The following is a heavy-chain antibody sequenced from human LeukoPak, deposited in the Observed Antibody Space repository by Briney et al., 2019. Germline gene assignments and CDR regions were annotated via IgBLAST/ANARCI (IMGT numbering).Heavy chain of an antibody. V-gene: IGHV3-30-3*01. D-gene: IGHD3-3*01. J-gene: IGHJ4*02. CDR3: ARGTAPTYYDFWSFDY. Sequence: GRSLRLSCAASGFTFSNYAMHWVRQAPGKGLEWVAVISYDGSNKYYADSVKGRFTISRDNSKNTLYLQMNSLRAEDTAVYYCARGTAPTYYDFWSFDYWGQGALVTVSS. CDR1: GFTFSNYA. CDR2: ISYDGSNK.